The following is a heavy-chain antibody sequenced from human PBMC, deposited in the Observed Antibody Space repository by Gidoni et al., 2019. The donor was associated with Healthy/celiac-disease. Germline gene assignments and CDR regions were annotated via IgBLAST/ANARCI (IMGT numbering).Heavy chain of an antibody. CDR1: GFTFSSYS. J-gene: IGHJ4*02. CDR3: ARASGRLQLDFDY. CDR2: ISRSSSYI. Sequence: EVQLVESGGGLVKPGGSLRLSCAASGFTFSSYSMNWVRQAPGKGLEWVSSISRSSSYIYYADSVKGRFTISRDNAKNSLYLQMNSLRAEDTAVYYCARASGRLQLDFDYWGQGTLVTVSS. V-gene: IGHV3-21*01. D-gene: IGHD5-12*01.